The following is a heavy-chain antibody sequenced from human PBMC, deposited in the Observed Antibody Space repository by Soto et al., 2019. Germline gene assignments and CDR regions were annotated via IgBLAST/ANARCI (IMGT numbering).Heavy chain of an antibody. J-gene: IGHJ6*02. Sequence: QVQLQQWGAGLLKPSETLFLNCAVYGGSFSGYYWSWIRQSPGKGLEWIGEINHSGSTNYNPSLESRVTISADTSKNQFSLRLSSVTAADTAVYYCASGVITLDVWGQGTTVTVSS. CDR3: ASGVITLDV. V-gene: IGHV4-34*01. CDR2: INHSGST. CDR1: GGSFSGYY. D-gene: IGHD3-10*01.